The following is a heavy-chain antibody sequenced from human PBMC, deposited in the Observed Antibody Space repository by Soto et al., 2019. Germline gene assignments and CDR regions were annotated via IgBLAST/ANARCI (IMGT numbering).Heavy chain of an antibody. J-gene: IGHJ6*03. Sequence: SETLSLTCAVYGGSFSGYYWSWIRQPPGKGLEWIGEINHSGSTNYNPSLKSRVTISVDTSKNQFSLKLSSVTAADTAVYYCARAHSYGDYGVDYYYYMDVWGKGTTVTVSS. CDR2: INHSGST. D-gene: IGHD4-17*01. CDR3: ARAHSYGDYGVDYYYYMDV. V-gene: IGHV4-34*01. CDR1: GGSFSGYY.